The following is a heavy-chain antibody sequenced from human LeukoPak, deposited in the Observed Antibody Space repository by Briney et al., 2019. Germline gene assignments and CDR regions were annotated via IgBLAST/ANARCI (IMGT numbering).Heavy chain of an antibody. CDR1: GFTVSSNY. D-gene: IGHD3-22*01. Sequence: GGSLRLSCAASGFTVSSNYMSWVRQAPGKGLEWVSIIYSGGSTYYADSVKGRFTVSRDNSKNTLSLQMNSLRAEDTAVYYCAKHRFESGGYHSTDWGQGTLVTVSS. V-gene: IGHV3-53*01. CDR3: AKHRFESGGYHSTD. CDR2: IYSGGST. J-gene: IGHJ4*02.